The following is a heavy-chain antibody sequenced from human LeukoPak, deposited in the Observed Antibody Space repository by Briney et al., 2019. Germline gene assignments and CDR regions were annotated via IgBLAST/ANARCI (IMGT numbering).Heavy chain of an antibody. D-gene: IGHD3-3*01. Sequence: SETLSLTCGVSGGSFSGYYWSWIRQPPGKRLEWIGEINYSGSTDYNPSLKSRVTISLDTSKSQFSLKVRYVTAADTAVYYCARGLNDSWTGENYWGQGTLVTVSS. J-gene: IGHJ4*02. CDR2: INYSGST. V-gene: IGHV4-34*01. CDR1: GGSFSGYY. CDR3: ARGLNDSWTGENY.